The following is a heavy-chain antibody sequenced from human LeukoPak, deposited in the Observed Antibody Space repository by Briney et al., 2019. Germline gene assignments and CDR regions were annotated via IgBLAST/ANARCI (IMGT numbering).Heavy chain of an antibody. CDR3: ARSTTGIAAAGTYPYYFDY. D-gene: IGHD6-13*01. CDR2: ISAYNGNT. V-gene: IGHV1-18*04. J-gene: IGHJ4*02. CDR1: GYTFTSYG. Sequence: ASVKVSCKASGYTFTSYGISWVRQAPGQGLEWMGWISAYNGNTNYAQKLQGRVTMTTDTSTSTAYMELRSLRSDDTAVYYCARSTTGIAAAGTYPYYFDYWGQGTLVTASS.